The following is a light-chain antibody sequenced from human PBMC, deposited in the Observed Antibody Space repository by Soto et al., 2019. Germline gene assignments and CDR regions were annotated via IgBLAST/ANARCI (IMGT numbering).Light chain of an antibody. V-gene: IGLV4-69*01. CDR1: SGHSSYA. J-gene: IGLJ2*01. CDR3: QTWVTGIQI. Sequence: QSLLTQSPSASASLGASVKLTCTLSSGHSSYAIAWHQQQPEKGPRYLMKLNSDGSHSKGDGIPDRFSGSSSGAERYLTISSLQSEDEADYYCQTWVTGIQIFGGGTKLTVL. CDR2: LNSDGSH.